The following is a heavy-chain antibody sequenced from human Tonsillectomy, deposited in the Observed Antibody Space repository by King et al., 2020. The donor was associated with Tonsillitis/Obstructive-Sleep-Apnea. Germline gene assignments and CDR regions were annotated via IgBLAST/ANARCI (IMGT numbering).Heavy chain of an antibody. CDR2: IKIKTDGGTT. V-gene: IGHV3-15*07. CDR3: TPDRPGGYGAPLWDY. Sequence: VQLVESGGGLVKPGGSLRLSCAASGFTFSNAWMNWVRQAPGKGLEWVGRIKIKTDGGTTDYAAPVKGRFTISRDDLKNTLYLQMNSLKTEDTAVYYCTPDRPGGYGAPLWDYWGQGTLVTVSS. D-gene: IGHD4-17*01. J-gene: IGHJ4*02. CDR1: GFTFSNAW.